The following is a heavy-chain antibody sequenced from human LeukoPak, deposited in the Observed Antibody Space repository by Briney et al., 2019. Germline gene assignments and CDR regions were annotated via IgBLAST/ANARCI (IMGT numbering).Heavy chain of an antibody. CDR2: INPDSGGT. J-gene: IGHJ4*02. CDR3: ARTDSGSTV. V-gene: IGHV1-2*02. D-gene: IGHD5-12*01. Sequence: ASVKVSCKASGYTFTGYYMHWVRQAPGQGLEWMGWINPDSGGTNYAQKFQGRVTMTRDASISTVCMETSTLRCDDTAVYYCARTDSGSTVWGQGTLVTVSS. CDR1: GYTFTGYY.